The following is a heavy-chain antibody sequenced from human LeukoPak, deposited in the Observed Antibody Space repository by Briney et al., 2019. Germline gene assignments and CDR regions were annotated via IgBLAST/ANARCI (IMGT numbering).Heavy chain of an antibody. CDR3: ANDYRSGSFHDF. J-gene: IGHJ4*02. CDR2: ISRRVDYT. Sequence: PGGSLRLSCAASGFAFSSYAMSWVRQPPGKGLEWVSVISRRVDYTYYADSVKGRFTISRDNSKNTLYLQMNTLRAEDTAVYYCANDYRSGSFHDFWGQGTLVTVSS. D-gene: IGHD3-10*01. V-gene: IGHV3-23*01. CDR1: GFAFSSYA.